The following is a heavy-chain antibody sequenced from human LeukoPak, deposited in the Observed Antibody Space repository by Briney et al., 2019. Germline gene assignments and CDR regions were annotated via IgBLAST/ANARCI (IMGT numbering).Heavy chain of an antibody. J-gene: IGHJ4*02. D-gene: IGHD6-13*01. V-gene: IGHV1-18*04. Sequence: ASVKVPCKTSGYTFTDYYMHWVRQAPGQGLEWMGWISVYNGNTNDAQNLQGRVTMTTDTSTSTAYMELRSLRSDDTAVYYCARGLNQQLVDFDYWGQGTLVTVSS. CDR3: ARGLNQQLVDFDY. CDR2: ISVYNGNT. CDR1: GYTFTDYY.